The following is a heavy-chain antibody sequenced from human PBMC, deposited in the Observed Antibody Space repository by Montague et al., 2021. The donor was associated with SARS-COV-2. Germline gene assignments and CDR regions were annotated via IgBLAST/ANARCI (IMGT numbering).Heavy chain of an antibody. CDR1: GFSLSTSGAG. V-gene: IGHV2-5*02. Sequence: PELVKPTQTLTLTCTFSGFSLSTSGAGVGWIRQPPGKALEWLALIYWDDDKRYSPSLKSRLTITKDTSKNQVVLTMTNMDPVDTATYYCAHSTYDILTGYSTDFDYWGQGTLVTVSS. D-gene: IGHD3-9*01. CDR3: AHSTYDILTGYSTDFDY. J-gene: IGHJ4*02. CDR2: IYWDDDK.